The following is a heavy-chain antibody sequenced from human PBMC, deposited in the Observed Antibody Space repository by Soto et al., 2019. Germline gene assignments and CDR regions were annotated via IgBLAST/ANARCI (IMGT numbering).Heavy chain of an antibody. CDR3: VRYIYGYVDY. V-gene: IGHV3-23*01. D-gene: IGHD5-18*01. Sequence: WWSLRLSCSASVFTFSGYAMNWFRQAPGKGLEWVSVITGSGGTTYDADSVKGRFTISRDNSKNTLYLQMNSLRAEDTAVYYCVRYIYGYVDYWGQGTLVTVSS. CDR2: ITGSGGTT. CDR1: VFTFSGYA. J-gene: IGHJ4*02.